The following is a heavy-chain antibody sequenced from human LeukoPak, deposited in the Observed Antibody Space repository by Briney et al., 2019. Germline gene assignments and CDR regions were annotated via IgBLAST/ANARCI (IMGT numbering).Heavy chain of an antibody. Sequence: GGSLRLSCGASGFTFSNYAMSWVRQAPGKGLEWVSVISGSGGSTYYAGSVKGRFTISRDNSKNTVSLQMNSLRAEDTAVYCCARHSSSWSDPYYFDYWGQGTLVTVSS. CDR1: GFTFSNYA. CDR3: ARHSSSWSDPYYFDY. CDR2: ISGSGGST. V-gene: IGHV3-23*01. J-gene: IGHJ4*02. D-gene: IGHD6-13*01.